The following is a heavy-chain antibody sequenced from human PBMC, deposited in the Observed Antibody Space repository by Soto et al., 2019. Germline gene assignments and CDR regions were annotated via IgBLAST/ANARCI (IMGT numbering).Heavy chain of an antibody. D-gene: IGHD3-16*01. Sequence: ELQLVESGGGWVQPGGSLRLSCEASGFTSITSDIPGVRQPPGKGLEWVSAIGTAGDTYYPGSVKGRFTISRENAKNSLYLQMNSLRAGDTAVYYCARDRGGWFDPWGQGTLVTVSS. CDR2: IGTAGDT. J-gene: IGHJ5*02. CDR1: GFTSITSD. CDR3: ARDRGGWFDP. V-gene: IGHV3-13*01.